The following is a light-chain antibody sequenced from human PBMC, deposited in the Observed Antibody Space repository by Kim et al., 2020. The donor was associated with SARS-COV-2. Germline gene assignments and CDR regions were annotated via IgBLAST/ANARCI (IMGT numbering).Light chain of an antibody. V-gene: IGKV1-5*01. J-gene: IGKJ1*01. CDR2: DAS. Sequence: DRVTIPCRASQSVSHYLAWYQHKPGKAPKLLVYDASSLEGGVPSRFSGSGSGTELTLTITSLQPDDFATYYCHQYGSSPWSFGQGTKVEIK. CDR3: HQYGSSPWS. CDR1: QSVSHY.